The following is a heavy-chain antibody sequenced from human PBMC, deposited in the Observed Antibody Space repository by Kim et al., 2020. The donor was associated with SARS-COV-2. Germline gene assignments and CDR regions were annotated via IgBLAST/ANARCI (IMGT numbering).Heavy chain of an antibody. J-gene: IGHJ4*02. CDR1: GFTFSSYW. D-gene: IGHD3-22*01. Sequence: GGSLRLSCAASGFTFSSYWMSWVRQAPGKGLEWVANIKQDGSEKYYVDSVKGRFTISRDNAKNSLYLQMNSLRAEDTAVYYCARVPPYRVVITYFDYWGQGTLVTVSS. CDR2: IKQDGSEK. CDR3: ARVPPYRVVITYFDY. V-gene: IGHV3-7*04.